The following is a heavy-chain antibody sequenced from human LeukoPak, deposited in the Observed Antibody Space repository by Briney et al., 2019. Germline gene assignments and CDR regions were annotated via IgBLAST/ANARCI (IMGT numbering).Heavy chain of an antibody. CDR2: ISGSGGST. V-gene: IGHV3-23*01. D-gene: IGHD2-2*01. J-gene: IGHJ5*02. Sequence: WGTLTLSCTASGFNISSYAMNWVRQAPGKGLEWISAISGSGGSTYYADSVERRFTISTDNSKNTLYLQTNSLRAEDTAVYYCANQACTSCYVQFPWGEGTLVTVSS. CDR1: GFNISSYA. CDR3: ANQACTSCYVQFP.